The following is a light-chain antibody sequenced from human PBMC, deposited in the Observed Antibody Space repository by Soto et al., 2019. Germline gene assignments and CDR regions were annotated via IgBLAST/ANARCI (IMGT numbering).Light chain of an antibody. CDR3: QQRSNWPST. CDR1: QSVSSY. Sequence: EIVLTQSPATLSLSPGEGATLSCRASQSVSSYLAWYQQKPGQAPRILIYDASIRATGIPARFSGSGSGTDFTLTISSLEPEDFAVYYCQQRSNWPSTFGGGTKVDIK. J-gene: IGKJ4*01. V-gene: IGKV3-11*01. CDR2: DAS.